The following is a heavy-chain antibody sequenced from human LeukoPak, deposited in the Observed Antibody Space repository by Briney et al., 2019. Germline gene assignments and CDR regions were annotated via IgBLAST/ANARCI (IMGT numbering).Heavy chain of an antibody. J-gene: IGHJ4*02. V-gene: IGHV3-66*02. D-gene: IGHD1-7*01. CDR2: IYSGGST. CDR3: ARQGELELRTFFDY. Sequence: GGSLRLSCAASGLTVSSNYMSWVRQAPGKGLEWVSVIYSGGSTYYADSVKGRFTISRDNSKNTLYLQMNSLRAEDTAVYYCARQGELELRTFFDYWGQGTLVTVSS. CDR1: GLTVSSNY.